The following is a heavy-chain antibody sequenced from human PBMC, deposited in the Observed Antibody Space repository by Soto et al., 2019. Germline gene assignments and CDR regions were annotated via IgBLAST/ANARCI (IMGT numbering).Heavy chain of an antibody. Sequence: SETLSLTCTVSGGPFPTGGYYWSWIRQEPGKGLEWVGYIYYNGDTSYNPSLRSRVTISADTSKTQFSLRLSSVTSADTAVYYCARGDSQVSSVFDYWGQGMLVTVSS. CDR3: ARGDSQVSSVFDY. J-gene: IGHJ4*02. V-gene: IGHV4-31*03. D-gene: IGHD3-16*01. CDR1: GGPFPTGGYY. CDR2: IYYNGDT.